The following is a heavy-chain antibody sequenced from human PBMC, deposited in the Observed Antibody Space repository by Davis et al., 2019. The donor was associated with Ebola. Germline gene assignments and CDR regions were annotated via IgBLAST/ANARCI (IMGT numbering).Heavy chain of an antibody. V-gene: IGHV1-18*01. J-gene: IGHJ6*02. CDR1: GYTFTNYG. D-gene: IGHD6-13*01. CDR3: ARPRQQLVPSYYFGMDV. CDR2: ISAYKGNT. Sequence: ASVKVSCKASGYTFTNYGVTWVRQAPGQGLEWMGWISAYKGNTNYAQKVQDRLTMTTDISTNTASMELRSLRPDDAAVYYCARPRQQLVPSYYFGMDVWGQGTTVTVSS.